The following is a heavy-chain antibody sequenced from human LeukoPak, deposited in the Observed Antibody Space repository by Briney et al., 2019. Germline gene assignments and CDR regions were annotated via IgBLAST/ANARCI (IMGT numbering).Heavy chain of an antibody. CDR2: ISSSSSYI. Sequence: GGSLRLSCAASGFTFSSYSMNWVRQAPGKGLEWVSSISSSSSYIYYADSVKGRFTISRDNAENTLYLQMNSLRAEDTAVYYCAKGHYYGSGSLDYWGQGTLVTVSS. D-gene: IGHD3-10*01. CDR1: GFTFSSYS. J-gene: IGHJ4*02. CDR3: AKGHYYGSGSLDY. V-gene: IGHV3-21*04.